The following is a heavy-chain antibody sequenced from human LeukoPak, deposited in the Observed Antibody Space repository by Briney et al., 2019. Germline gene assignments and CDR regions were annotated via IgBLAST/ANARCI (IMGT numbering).Heavy chain of an antibody. CDR3: ARGLFYYYDSGVYMTGFDP. Sequence: GGSLRLSCAASGFTVSSNYMSWVRQAPGKGLEWVSVIYSGGSTYYADSVRGRFTISRDNSKNTLYLQMNSLRAEDTAVYYCARGLFYYYDSGVYMTGFDPGGKRPLVTVSS. V-gene: IGHV3-53*01. CDR2: IYSGGST. D-gene: IGHD3-22*01. CDR1: GFTVSSNY. J-gene: IGHJ5*02.